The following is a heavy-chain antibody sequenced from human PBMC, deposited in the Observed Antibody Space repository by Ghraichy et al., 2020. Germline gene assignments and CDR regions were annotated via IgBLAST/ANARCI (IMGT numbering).Heavy chain of an antibody. CDR2: INTDGSSA. CDR1: GFSFSNYW. D-gene: IGHD5-18*01. Sequence: GGSLRLSCAASGFSFSNYWMHWVRQAPGKGLVWVSRINTDGSSASYADSVKGRVTMSRDNAKNTVYLQMGSLRAEDTAVYYCARGLYNYGGLAFDYWGQGTLVTVSS. V-gene: IGHV3-74*01. J-gene: IGHJ4*02. CDR3: ARGLYNYGGLAFDY.